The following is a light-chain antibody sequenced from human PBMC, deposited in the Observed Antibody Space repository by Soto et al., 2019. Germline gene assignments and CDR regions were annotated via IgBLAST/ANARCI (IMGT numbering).Light chain of an antibody. V-gene: IGKV3-15*01. CDR2: AAS. J-gene: IGKJ1*01. CDR1: QSVSGH. Sequence: EIVMTQSPATLSVSPGERATLSCRASQSVSGHLAWYRQEPGQPPRLLVYAASTGATGIPPRFRGSGSGTEFTLTINSLQSEDFAVYYCQQYHDWPWTFGQGTKVEIK. CDR3: QQYHDWPWT.